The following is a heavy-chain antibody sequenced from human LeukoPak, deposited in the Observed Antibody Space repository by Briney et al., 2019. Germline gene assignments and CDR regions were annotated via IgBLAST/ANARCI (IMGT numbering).Heavy chain of an antibody. CDR2: ISYDGSNK. V-gene: IGHV3-30-3*01. D-gene: IGHD2-21*02. J-gene: IGHJ4*02. Sequence: GRSLRLSCAASGFTFSSYAMHWVRQAPGKGLEWVAVISYDGSNKYYADSVKGRFTISRDNSKNTLYLQMNGLRAEDTAVYYCATTVPNIVVVTSSLSGWGQGTLVTVSS. CDR1: GFTFSSYA. CDR3: ATTVPNIVVVTSSLSG.